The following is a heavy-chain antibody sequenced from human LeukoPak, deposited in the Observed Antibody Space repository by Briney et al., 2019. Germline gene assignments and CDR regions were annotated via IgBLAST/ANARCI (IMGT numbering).Heavy chain of an antibody. V-gene: IGHV3-23*01. Sequence: GGSLRLSCAASGFTFSDYAMSWVRQAPGEGLEWVSVISVSGGTTYYADSVKGRFTISRDSSKNTLYLQMTSLRADDTAVYYCAKGTRGYSAYTFDYWGQEALVTVSS. CDR2: ISVSGGTT. CDR1: GFTFSDYA. CDR3: AKGTRGYSAYTFDY. J-gene: IGHJ4*02. D-gene: IGHD5-12*01.